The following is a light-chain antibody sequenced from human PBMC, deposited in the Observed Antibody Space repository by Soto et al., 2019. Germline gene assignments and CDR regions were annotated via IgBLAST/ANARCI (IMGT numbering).Light chain of an antibody. CDR2: DAS. V-gene: IGKV3-11*01. J-gene: IGKJ3*01. Sequence: EIVLTQSPATLSLSPGERATLSCRASQSVSSYLAWYQQKPGQAPRLLIYDASNSATGIPARFSGSGSGTDFTLTISSLEPEDFAVYYCQQRSNGFTFGLVTKVDIK. CDR1: QSVSSY. CDR3: QQRSNGFT.